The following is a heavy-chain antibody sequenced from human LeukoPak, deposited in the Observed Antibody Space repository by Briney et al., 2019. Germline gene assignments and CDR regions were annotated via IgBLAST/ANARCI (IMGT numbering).Heavy chain of an antibody. J-gene: IGHJ4*02. Sequence: GGSLRLSCAASRFIFSGYSMNWVRQAPGRGLEWISYISGDISIISYADSVKGRFTISRDNAKNSLYLQMNSLRDEDTAVYYCAREGGQRGYSGYGDYWGQGTLVTVSS. CDR1: RFIFSGYS. CDR3: AREGGQRGYSGYGDY. V-gene: IGHV3-48*02. D-gene: IGHD5-12*01. CDR2: ISGDISII.